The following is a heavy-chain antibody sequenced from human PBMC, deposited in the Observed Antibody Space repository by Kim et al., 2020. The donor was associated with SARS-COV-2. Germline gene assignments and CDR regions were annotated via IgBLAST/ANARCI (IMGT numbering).Heavy chain of an antibody. Sequence: ASVKVSCKASGYTFSNYDINWVRQATGQGLEWMGWMNPNSGNTGYAQKFQGRVTMTWNTSTSTAYMDLSSLRSEDTAVYYCARGPAWNGGPYYFDYWGRGTLVTVSS. CDR3: ARGPAWNGGPYYFDY. CDR1: GYTFSNYD. J-gene: IGHJ4*02. V-gene: IGHV1-8*01. CDR2: MNPNSGNT. D-gene: IGHD1-1*01.